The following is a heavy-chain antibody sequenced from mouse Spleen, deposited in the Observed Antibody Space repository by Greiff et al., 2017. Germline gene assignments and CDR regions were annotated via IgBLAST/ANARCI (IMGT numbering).Heavy chain of an antibody. V-gene: IGHV2-6*01. CDR2: IWGGGST. Sequence: QVQLQQSGPGLVAPSQSLSITCTVSGFSLTSSGVDWVRQSPGKGLEWLGVIWGGGSTNYNSALKSRLSISKDNSKSQVFLKMNSLQTDDTAIYYCASELNPGAMDYWGQGTSVTVSS. CDR1: GFSLTSSG. J-gene: IGHJ4*01. CDR3: ASELNPGAMDY. D-gene: IGHD3-1*01.